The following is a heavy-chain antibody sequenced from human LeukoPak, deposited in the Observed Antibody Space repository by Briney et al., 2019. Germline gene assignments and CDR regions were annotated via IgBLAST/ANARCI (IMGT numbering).Heavy chain of an antibody. CDR3: ASAMYCGGDCFKYFQH. Sequence: GESLKISCKGSGYSFTSYWIGWVRQMPGKGLEWMGIIYPGDSDTRYSPSFQGQVTISADKSISTAYLQWSSLKASDTAMYYCASAMYCGGDCFKYFQHWGQGTLVTVSS. CDR2: IYPGDSDT. V-gene: IGHV5-51*01. J-gene: IGHJ1*01. D-gene: IGHD2-21*02. CDR1: GYSFTSYW.